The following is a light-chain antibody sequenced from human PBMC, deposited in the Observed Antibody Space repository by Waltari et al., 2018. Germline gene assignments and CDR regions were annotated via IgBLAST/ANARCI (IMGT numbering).Light chain of an antibody. J-gene: IGLJ2*01. CDR1: SSNLGRHY. V-gene: IGLV1-47*01. Sequence: QSVLTQAASVSGAPGQSIVISCSGSSSNLGRHYAFWYRQLPGMAPTLLVYRSDPRPSGAPGRFSASKSGPSASLATTGLRSEDEADYFCAAWDDSLSGLVFGGGTKLTVL. CDR3: AAWDDSLSGLV. CDR2: RSD.